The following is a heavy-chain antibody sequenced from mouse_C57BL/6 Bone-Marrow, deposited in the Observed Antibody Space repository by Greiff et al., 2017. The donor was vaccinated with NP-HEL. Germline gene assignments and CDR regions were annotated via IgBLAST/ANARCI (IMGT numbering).Heavy chain of an antibody. Sequence: QVQLKESGAELARPGASVKMSCKASGYTFTSYTMHWVKQRPGQGLEWIGYINPSSGYTKYNQKFKDKATLTADKSSSTAYMQLSSLTSDDSAVYYCARSTNYYGSTQGAMDYWGQGTSVTVSS. J-gene: IGHJ4*01. CDR2: INPSSGYT. D-gene: IGHD1-1*01. CDR1: GYTFTSYT. CDR3: ARSTNYYGSTQGAMDY. V-gene: IGHV1-4*01.